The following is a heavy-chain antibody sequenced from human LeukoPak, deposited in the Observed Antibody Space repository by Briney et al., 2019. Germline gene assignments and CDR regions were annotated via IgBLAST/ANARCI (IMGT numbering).Heavy chain of an antibody. V-gene: IGHV4-39*01. D-gene: IGHD1-26*01. Sequence: SETLSLTCTVSGGSISSSSYYWGWIRQPPGKGLEWIGSIYYSGSTYYNPSLKSRVTISVDTSKNQFSLKLSSVTAADTAVYYCARPLKWELLPHAFDIWGQGTMVTVSS. CDR2: IYYSGST. CDR3: ARPLKWELLPHAFDI. CDR1: GGSISSSSYY. J-gene: IGHJ3*02.